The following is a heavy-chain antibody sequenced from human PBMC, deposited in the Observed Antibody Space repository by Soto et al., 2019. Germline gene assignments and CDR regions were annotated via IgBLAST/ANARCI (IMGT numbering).Heavy chain of an antibody. CDR3: SGRSGSSDY. V-gene: IGHV3-30*04. CDR2: ISYDELDK. CDR1: GFTFSHYT. Sequence: GGSLRLSCAASGFTFSHYTMHWVRQSPGKGLEWVTLISYDELDKYLADAVKGRFTISRDNSKNTLFLQMDSLRAEDTAVYYCSGRSGSSDYWGQGTLVTVSS. J-gene: IGHJ4*02. D-gene: IGHD3-10*01.